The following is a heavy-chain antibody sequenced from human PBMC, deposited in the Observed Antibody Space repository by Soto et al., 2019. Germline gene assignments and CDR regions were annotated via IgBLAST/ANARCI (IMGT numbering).Heavy chain of an antibody. CDR3: ASSGWDNDAFDI. CDR2: MNPNSGNT. J-gene: IGHJ3*02. CDR1: GYTFTSYD. V-gene: IGHV1-8*01. Sequence: ASVKVSCKASGYTFTSYDINWVRQATGQGLEWMGWMNPNSGNTGYAQKFQGRVTMTRNISISTAYMELSSLRSEDTAVYYCASSGWDNDAFDIWGQGTMVTVSS. D-gene: IGHD6-19*01.